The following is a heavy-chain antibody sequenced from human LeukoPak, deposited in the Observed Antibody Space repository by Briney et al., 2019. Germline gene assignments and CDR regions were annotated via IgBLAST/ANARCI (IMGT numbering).Heavy chain of an antibody. CDR3: AREGSSSWYRRFFDY. CDR1: GFTFSSYW. V-gene: IGHV3-74*01. D-gene: IGHD6-13*01. J-gene: IGHJ4*02. Sequence: PGGSLRLSCAASGFTFSSYWMHWVRQAPGKGLVWVSRINSDGSSTSYADSMKGRFTISRDNAKNTLYLQMNSLRAEDTAVYYCAREGSSSWYRRFFDYWGQGTLVTVSS. CDR2: INSDGSST.